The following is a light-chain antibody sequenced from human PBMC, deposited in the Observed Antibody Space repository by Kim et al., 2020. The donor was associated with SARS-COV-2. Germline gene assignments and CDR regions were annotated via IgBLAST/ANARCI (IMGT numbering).Light chain of an antibody. CDR3: NSRDSNDNVV. V-gene: IGLV3-19*01. Sequence: SSALTQDPAVSVALGQTVRITCQGDSLRSYYATWYQQKPGQAPILVIYGKNNRPSGIPDRFSGSSSGNTASLTITGTQTGDEADYYCNSRDSNDNVVFGGGTKVTVL. CDR1: SLRSYY. CDR2: GKN. J-gene: IGLJ2*01.